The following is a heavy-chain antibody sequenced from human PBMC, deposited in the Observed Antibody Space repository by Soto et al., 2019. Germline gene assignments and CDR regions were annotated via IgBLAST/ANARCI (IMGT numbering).Heavy chain of an antibody. CDR2: INHSGST. CDR1: GGSFSGYY. J-gene: IGHJ6*03. Sequence: SETLSLTCAVYGGSFSGYYWSWIRQPPGKGLEWIGEINHSGSTNYNPSLKSRVTISVDTSKNQFSLKLSSVTAADTAVYYCARVIGGYDFWSGYYRYYYYMDVWGKGTTVTVSS. CDR3: ARVIGGYDFWSGYYRYYYYMDV. D-gene: IGHD3-3*01. V-gene: IGHV4-34*01.